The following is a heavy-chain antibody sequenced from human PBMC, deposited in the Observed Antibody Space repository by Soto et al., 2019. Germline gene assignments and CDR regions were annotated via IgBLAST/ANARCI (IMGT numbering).Heavy chain of an antibody. J-gene: IGHJ6*02. V-gene: IGHV3-33*01. D-gene: IGHD4-4*01. CDR2: ISNDENIK. CDR3: ARDRAVTPPHSGIDV. CDR1: EFTFRNLV. Sequence: GGPLSLSGLASEFTFRNLVMRCVRQAPGKGLEGVAVISNDENIKQYADSVRGRFAIARDNSKNTLYLQMNSLRAEDLAVYYWARDRAVTPPHSGIDVWGQGTTVTVS.